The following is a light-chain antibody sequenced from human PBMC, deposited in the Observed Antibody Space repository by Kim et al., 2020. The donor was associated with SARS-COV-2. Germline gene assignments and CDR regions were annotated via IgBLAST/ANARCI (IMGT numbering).Light chain of an antibody. CDR1: QSITRTF. V-gene: IGKV3-20*01. J-gene: IGKJ1*01. CDR3: QYFGTTSWT. CDR2: GAS. Sequence: SPGQRATLSFSASQSITRTFLTWYHHKPGQAPRLLIYGASTSATGIPDRFSGSGSGTDFTLTISGLEPEDFAVYYCQYFGTTSWTFGQGTKVDIK.